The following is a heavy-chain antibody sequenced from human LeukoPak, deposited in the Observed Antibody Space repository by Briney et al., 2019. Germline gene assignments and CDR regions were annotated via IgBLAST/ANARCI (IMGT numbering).Heavy chain of an antibody. V-gene: IGHV3-53*01. CDR1: GFTVRSNY. D-gene: IGHD6-13*01. CDR3: ARVKVAVAGIGWFDP. CDR2: VYSGGTT. Sequence: PGGSLRPSCAASGFTVRSNYMSWVRQAPGRGLEWVSVVYSGGTTYYADSVKGRFTISRDNSKNTLYLQMNSLRAEDTAVYYCARVKVAVAGIGWFDPWGQGTLVTVSS. J-gene: IGHJ5*02.